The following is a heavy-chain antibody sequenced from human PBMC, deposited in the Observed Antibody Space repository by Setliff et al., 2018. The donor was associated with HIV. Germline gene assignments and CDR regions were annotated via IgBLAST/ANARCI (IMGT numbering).Heavy chain of an antibody. V-gene: IGHV4-34*04. D-gene: IGHD5-12*01. CDR1: GGSISGYY. CDR3: ARVGLRFKYTFDY. J-gene: IGHJ4*02. CDR2: INPVGRND. Sequence: SETLSLTCAVYGGSISGYYWSWIRQPPGKGLEWIGEINPVGRNDNYNPSLNNRAAIVLDTSKNQFSLWLTSVTAADTAVYYCARVGLRFKYTFDYWGQGMLVTVPQ.